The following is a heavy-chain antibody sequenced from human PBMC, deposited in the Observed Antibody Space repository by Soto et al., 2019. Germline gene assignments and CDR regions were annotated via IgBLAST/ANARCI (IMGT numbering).Heavy chain of an antibody. CDR1: GFTFSSYS. J-gene: IGHJ5*01. CDR3: ARDSGLLWFGELLPSQVNWFDS. D-gene: IGHD3-10*01. Sequence: GGSLRLSCAASGFTFSSYSMNWVRQAPGKGLEWVSYISSSSSTIYYADSVKGRFTISRDNAKNSLYLQMNSLGDEDTAVYYCARDSGLLWFGELLPSQVNWFDSWGQGTLVTVSS. CDR2: ISSSSSTI. V-gene: IGHV3-48*02.